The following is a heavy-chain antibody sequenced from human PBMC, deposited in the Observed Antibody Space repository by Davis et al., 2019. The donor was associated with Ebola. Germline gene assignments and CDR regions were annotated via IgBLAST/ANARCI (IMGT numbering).Heavy chain of an antibody. CDR1: GYTFTDYY. CDR3: ARNPGIAAIGTLDTLDY. Sequence: ASVKVSCKASGYTFTDYYIHWVRQAPGQGLEWMGWINPNSGGTKYAQKFQAWVTMTGDTSISTAYMELNRLKSDDTAVYYCARNPGIAAIGTLDTLDYWGQGTLVTVSS. D-gene: IGHD6-13*01. CDR2: INPNSGGT. J-gene: IGHJ4*02. V-gene: IGHV1-2*04.